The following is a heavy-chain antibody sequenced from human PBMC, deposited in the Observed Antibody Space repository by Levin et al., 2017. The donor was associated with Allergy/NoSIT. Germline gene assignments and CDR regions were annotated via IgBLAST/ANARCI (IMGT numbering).Heavy chain of an antibody. CDR3: AKVPGGYGGYFDY. CDR2: ISGSGGST. Sequence: GGSLRLSCAASGFTFSSYAMSWVRQSPGKGLEWVSAISGSGGSTYYADSVKGRFTISRDNSKNTLYLQMNSLRAEDTAVYYCAKVPGGYGGYFDYWGQGTLVTVSS. CDR1: GFTFSSYA. V-gene: IGHV3-23*01. D-gene: IGHD4-23*01. J-gene: IGHJ4*02.